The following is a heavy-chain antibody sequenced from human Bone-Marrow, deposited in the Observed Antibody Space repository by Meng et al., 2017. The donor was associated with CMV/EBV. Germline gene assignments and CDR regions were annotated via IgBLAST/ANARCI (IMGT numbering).Heavy chain of an antibody. CDR3: ARVRKDSSSWYGSDY. J-gene: IGHJ4*02. CDR1: GSTFTGYY. V-gene: IGHV1-2*02. D-gene: IGHD6-13*01. Sequence: SGSTFTGYYMPWVRHPPGQGLEWMGLIHPHSGGTTYSQKFPVRVTMTRDTSISTAYMELSRLRSDDTAVYYCARVRKDSSSWYGSDYWGQGTLVTVSS. CDR2: IHPHSGGT.